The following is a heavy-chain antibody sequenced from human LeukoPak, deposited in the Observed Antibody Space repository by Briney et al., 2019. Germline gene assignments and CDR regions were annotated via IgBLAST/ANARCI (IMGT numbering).Heavy chain of an antibody. CDR1: GFTFRRNG. CDR3: ARHIATIAAAAVDY. D-gene: IGHD6-13*01. Sequence: GGSLRLSCAASGFTFRRNGMHWVRQAPGKGLEWVSSISSSSSYIYYADSVKGRFTISRDNAKNSLYLQMNSLRAEDTAVYYCARHIATIAAAAVDYWGQGTLVTVSS. V-gene: IGHV3-21*01. CDR2: ISSSSSYI. J-gene: IGHJ4*02.